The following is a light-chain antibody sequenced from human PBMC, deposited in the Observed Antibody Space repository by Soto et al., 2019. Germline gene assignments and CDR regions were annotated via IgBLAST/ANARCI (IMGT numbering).Light chain of an antibody. V-gene: IGKV1D-13*01. J-gene: IGKJ4*01. CDR1: QGISSA. CDR3: QQFNNFPLT. Sequence: AIQLTQSPSSLSASVGDRVIITCRASQGISSALAWYQHKPGKASKLLIYDASSLERGVPSRFSGSGSGTDFTLTSSSLQPEDFATYYCQQFNNFPLTFGGGTKVEIK. CDR2: DAS.